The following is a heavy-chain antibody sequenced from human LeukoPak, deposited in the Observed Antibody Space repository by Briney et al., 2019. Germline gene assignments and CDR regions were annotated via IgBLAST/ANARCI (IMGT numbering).Heavy chain of an antibody. D-gene: IGHD6-13*01. V-gene: IGHV3-23*01. J-gene: IGHJ5*02. CDR2: ISGSGGST. CDR1: GFTFSTYA. CDR3: ARGGDSSSWNWFDP. Sequence: GGSLRLSCAASGFTFSTYAMYWVRQAPGMGLEWVSGISGSGGSTYYADSVKGRFTISRDNSKNTLYLQMNSLRAEDTAVYYCARGGDSSSWNWFDPWGQGTLVTVSS.